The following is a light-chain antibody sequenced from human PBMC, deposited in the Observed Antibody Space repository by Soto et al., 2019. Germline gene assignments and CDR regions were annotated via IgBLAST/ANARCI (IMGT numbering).Light chain of an antibody. CDR2: KAS. J-gene: IGKJ1*01. V-gene: IGKV1-5*03. CDR3: HSTWA. Sequence: QMTQSPSSLPASVGDRVIITCRASQDIRNDLTWYQQRPGRPPKLLIYKASTLQSGVPPRFSGSGSGTEFTLTISSLQPDDFATYYCHSTWAFGQGTKVDIK. CDR1: QDIRND.